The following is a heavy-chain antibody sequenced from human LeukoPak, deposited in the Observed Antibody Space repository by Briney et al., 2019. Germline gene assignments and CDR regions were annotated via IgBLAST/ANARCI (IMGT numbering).Heavy chain of an antibody. CDR3: AMYSSSWYNYYYYFDY. CDR2: ISGSGGST. CDR1: GFTFSSYA. V-gene: IGHV3-23*01. J-gene: IGHJ4*02. Sequence: GGSLRLSCAASGFTFSSYAMSWVRQAPGKGLEWVSAISGSGGSTYYADFVKGRFTISRDNSKNTLYLQMNSLRAEDTAVYYCAMYSSSWYNYYYYFDYWGQGTLVTVSS. D-gene: IGHD6-13*01.